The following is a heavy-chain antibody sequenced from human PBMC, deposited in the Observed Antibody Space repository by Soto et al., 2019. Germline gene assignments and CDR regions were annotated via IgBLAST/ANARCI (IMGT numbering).Heavy chain of an antibody. V-gene: IGHV3-23*01. J-gene: IGHJ6*03. CDR1: GFTFSSYA. Sequence: GGSLRLSCAASGFTFSSYAMSWVRQAPGKGLEWVSAISGSGGSTYYADSVKGRFTISRENSKNTLYLQMNSLRAEDTAVYYCAKDLIGQAVAAGGTYYYYMDVWGKGTTVTVSS. D-gene: IGHD6-19*01. CDR3: AKDLIGQAVAAGGTYYYYMDV. CDR2: ISGSGGST.